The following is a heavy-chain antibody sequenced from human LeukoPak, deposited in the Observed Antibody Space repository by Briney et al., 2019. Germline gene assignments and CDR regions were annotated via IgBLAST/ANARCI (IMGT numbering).Heavy chain of an antibody. CDR3: AREGQWLVWSAFDI. D-gene: IGHD6-19*01. CDR1: GFTFSSYS. CDR2: ISSSSSSYI. Sequence: PGGSLRFSCAASGFTFSSYSMNWVRQAPGKGLEWVSSISSSSSSYIYYADSVKGRFTISRDNAKNSLYLQMNSLRAEDTAVYYCAREGQWLVWSAFDIWGQGTMVTVSS. V-gene: IGHV3-21*01. J-gene: IGHJ3*02.